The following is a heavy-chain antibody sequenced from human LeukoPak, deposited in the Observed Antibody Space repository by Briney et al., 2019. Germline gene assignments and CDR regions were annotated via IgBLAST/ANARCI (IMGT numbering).Heavy chain of an antibody. CDR2: ISGSGGST. CDR1: GFTVSDYS. D-gene: IGHD6-13*01. J-gene: IGHJ5*02. CDR3: AKLGSSSWYWFDP. Sequence: GGSLRLSCAASGFTVSDYSMSWVRQAPGKGLEWVSAISGSGGSTYYADSVKGRFTISRDNSKNTLYLQMNSLRAEDTAVYYCAKLGSSSWYWFDPWGQGTLVTVSS. V-gene: IGHV3-23*01.